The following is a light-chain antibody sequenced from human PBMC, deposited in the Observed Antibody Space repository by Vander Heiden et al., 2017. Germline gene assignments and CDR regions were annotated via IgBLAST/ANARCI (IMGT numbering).Light chain of an antibody. CDR3: CSYAGSSTLGV. CDR2: EVS. V-gene: IGLV2-23*02. J-gene: IGLJ3*02. Sequence: QSALTQPASVSGSPGQSITISCTGISSDVGSYNLVSWYQQHPGKAPKLMIYEVSKRPSGVSNRFSGSKSGNTASLTISGIQAEDEADYYCCSYAGSSTLGVFGGGTKLTVL. CDR1: SSDVGSYNL.